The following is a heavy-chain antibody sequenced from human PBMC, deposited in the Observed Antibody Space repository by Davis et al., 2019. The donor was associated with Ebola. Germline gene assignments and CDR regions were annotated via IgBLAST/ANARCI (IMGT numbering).Heavy chain of an antibody. J-gene: IGHJ5*02. V-gene: IGHV1-18*01. D-gene: IGHD2-2*01. CDR1: GYTFTRYG. CDR3: ARGIVVVPAAHAGWFDP. Sequence: ASVKVSCKASGYTFTRYGISWLRQAPGQGLEWMGWISGYNGDTNHAQKFQGRVTMTTDTSTSTAYMELRSLRSDDTAVYYCARGIVVVPAAHAGWFDPWGQGTLVTVSS. CDR2: ISGYNGDT.